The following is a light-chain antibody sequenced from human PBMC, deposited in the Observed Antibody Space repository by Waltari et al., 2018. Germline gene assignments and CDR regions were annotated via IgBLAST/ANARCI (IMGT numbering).Light chain of an antibody. CDR1: QSVGRY. J-gene: IGKJ1*01. V-gene: IGKV3-20*01. Sequence: EVVLTQSPGTLSLSPGERATLSCRASQSVGRYLAWYQQRPGQAPRLLIYLTSIRATGIPDRFSGSGSGTDFSLTISRLEHEDSAVYYCQNFERLPATFGQGTKVEIK. CDR3: QNFERLPAT. CDR2: LTS.